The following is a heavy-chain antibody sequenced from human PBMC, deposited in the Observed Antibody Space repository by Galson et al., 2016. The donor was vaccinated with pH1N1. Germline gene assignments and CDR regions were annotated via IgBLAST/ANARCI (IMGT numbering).Heavy chain of an antibody. CDR3: ARYKGSGWKYYFDY. J-gene: IGHJ4*02. D-gene: IGHD6-19*01. Sequence: SLRLSCAASGFTFSSYWMSWVRQAPGKGLEWVANIKQDGSEKYYVDSVKGRFTISRDNAKNSLSLQMNSRRAEDTAVYYCARYKGSGWKYYFDYWGQGTLVTVSS. CDR1: GFTFSSYW. CDR2: IKQDGSEK. V-gene: IGHV3-7*01.